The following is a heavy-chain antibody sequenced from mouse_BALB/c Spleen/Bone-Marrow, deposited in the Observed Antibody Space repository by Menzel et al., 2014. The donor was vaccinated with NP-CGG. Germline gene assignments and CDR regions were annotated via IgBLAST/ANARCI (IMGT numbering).Heavy chain of an antibody. CDR2: ILPGSGHT. CDR3: TNTIGNAY. V-gene: IGHV1-9*01. CDR1: GYTFSSFW. Sequence: QVQLQQSGAELMKPGASVKISCKATGYTFSSFWIEWVKQRPGHGLEWIGEILPGSGHTNYNEKFKGKATFTADSSSNTNYMQKSKLTKEDSADYYCTNTIGNAYWGRGTLVTVSA. J-gene: IGHJ3*01. D-gene: IGHD2-1*01.